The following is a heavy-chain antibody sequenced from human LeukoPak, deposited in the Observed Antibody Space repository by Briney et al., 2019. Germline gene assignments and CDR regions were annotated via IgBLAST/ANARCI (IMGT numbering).Heavy chain of an antibody. CDR1: GGSITSYY. CDR2: VSSSGST. CDR3: ARLIYNTYTNNWRFDY. V-gene: IGHV4-59*08. Sequence: PSETLSLTCTVSGGSITSYYWSWIRQPPGKGLEWIGYVSSSGSTNYNPSLKSRVIISTDTSKHRFSLTLTSVTAADTAVYFCARLIYNTYTNNWRFDYWGQGILVTVSS. J-gene: IGHJ4*02. D-gene: IGHD1-1*01.